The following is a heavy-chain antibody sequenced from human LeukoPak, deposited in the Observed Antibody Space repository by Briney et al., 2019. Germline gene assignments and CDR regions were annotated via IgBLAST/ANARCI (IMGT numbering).Heavy chain of an antibody. CDR2: IYIRGNT. CDR3: ARGRRLRSSGEFDP. D-gene: IGHD6-6*01. V-gene: IGHV4-4*07. CDR1: GGSISSYY. J-gene: IGHJ5*02. Sequence: SETLSLTCTVSGGSISSYYWSWIRQPAGKGLEWIGRIYIRGNTNYNPSLKSRVTISVDTSKNQFSLKLSSVTAADTAVYYCARGRRLRSSGEFDPWGQGTLVTVSS.